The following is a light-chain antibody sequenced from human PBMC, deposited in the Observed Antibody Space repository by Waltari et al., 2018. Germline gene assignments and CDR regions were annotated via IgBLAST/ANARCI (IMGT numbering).Light chain of an antibody. Sequence: TQDPAVSVAMGQTDRITCQGDSLRSSYASWYQQRPGQAPILVMCDKNSRPSGVPDRFSGSSSDDTASLTITGAQAEDEAYYYCHSRDASGSGGAFGGGTKLTVL. V-gene: IGLV3-19*01. CDR2: DKN. CDR3: HSRDASGSGGA. CDR1: SLRSSY. J-gene: IGLJ2*01.